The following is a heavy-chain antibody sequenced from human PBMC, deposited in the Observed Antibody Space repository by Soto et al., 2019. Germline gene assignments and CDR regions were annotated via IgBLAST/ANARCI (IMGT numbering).Heavy chain of an antibody. CDR2: IIPIFGTA. CDR3: ARIRYYDSSGYRKVPYYYYYMDV. V-gene: IGHV1-69*13. D-gene: IGHD3-22*01. Sequence: ASVKVSCKASGGTFSSYAISWVRQAPGQGLEWMGGIIPIFGTANYAQKFQGRVTITADESTSTAYMELSSLRSEDTAVYYCARIRYYDSSGYRKVPYYYYYMDVWGKGTTVTVSS. J-gene: IGHJ6*03. CDR1: GGTFSSYA.